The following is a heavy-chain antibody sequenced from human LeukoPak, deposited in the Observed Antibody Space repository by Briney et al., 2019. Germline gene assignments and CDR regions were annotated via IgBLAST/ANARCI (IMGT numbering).Heavy chain of an antibody. V-gene: IGHV3-74*01. CDR3: ARSTGGSYYH. D-gene: IGHD1-26*01. CDR2: INTDGSST. Sequence: PGGSLRLSCAASGFTFSSYWMHWVRQVPGKGLVWVSRINTDGSSTRYADFVKGRFTISRDNAKNTLYLQMNSLRAEDTAVYYCARSTGGSYYHWGQGTLVTVSS. CDR1: GFTFSSYW. J-gene: IGHJ5*02.